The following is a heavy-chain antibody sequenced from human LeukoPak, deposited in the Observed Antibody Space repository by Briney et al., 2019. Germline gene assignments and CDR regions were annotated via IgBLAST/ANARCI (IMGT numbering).Heavy chain of an antibody. CDR2: IIPILGIA. J-gene: IGHJ4*02. Sequence: SVKVSCKASGGTFSSYAISWVRQAPGQGLEWMGRIIPILGIANYAQKFQGRVTITADKSTSTAYMELSSLRSEDTAVYYCARGITGRHFDYWGRGTLVTVSS. D-gene: IGHD1-20*01. CDR3: ARGITGRHFDY. V-gene: IGHV1-69*04. CDR1: GGTFSSYA.